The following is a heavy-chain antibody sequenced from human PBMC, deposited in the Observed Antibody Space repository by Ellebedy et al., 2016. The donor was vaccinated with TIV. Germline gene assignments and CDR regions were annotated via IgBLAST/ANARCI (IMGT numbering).Heavy chain of an antibody. Sequence: GESLKISXAASGSTFSDCLMHWVGQAPGKGLVWVSRCNSDGTMTNYADSVKGRFTISRDNAKDTLYLQMDALRVEDTAVYYCVRGGRKYSWSYHYFDSWGQGTQVTVAS. D-gene: IGHD1-26*01. CDR3: VRGGRKYSWSYHYFDS. CDR2: CNSDGTMT. V-gene: IGHV3-74*01. J-gene: IGHJ4*02. CDR1: GSTFSDCL.